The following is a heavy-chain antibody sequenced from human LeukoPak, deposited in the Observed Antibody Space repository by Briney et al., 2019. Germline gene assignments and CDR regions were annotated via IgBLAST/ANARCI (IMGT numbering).Heavy chain of an antibody. CDR1: GYSIGTGYY. J-gene: IGHJ6*03. Sequence: PSETLSLTCTVSGYSIGTGYYWDWIRQPPGKGLEWIGEINHSGSTNYNPSLKSRVTISVDTSKNQFSLKLSSVTAADTAVYYCARGYSSSWYWGAYYYYMDVWGKGTTVTVSS. V-gene: IGHV4-38-2*02. CDR3: ARGYSSSWYWGAYYYYMDV. D-gene: IGHD6-13*01. CDR2: INHSGST.